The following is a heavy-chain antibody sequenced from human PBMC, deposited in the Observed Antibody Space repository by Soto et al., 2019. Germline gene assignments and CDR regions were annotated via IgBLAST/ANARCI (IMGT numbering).Heavy chain of an antibody. CDR2: IIPIFGTA. V-gene: IGHV1-69*12. CDR3: ERRRNDFWRCYHFDY. Sequence: QVQLVQSGAEVKKPGSSVKVSCKASGGTFSSYAISWVRQAPGQGLEWMGGIIPIFGTANYAQKFQGRVTINADESTSTAYMEMSSLRSEDTTVYYCERRRNDFWRCYHFDYWGQGTLVTVSS. D-gene: IGHD3-3*01. J-gene: IGHJ4*02. CDR1: GGTFSSYA.